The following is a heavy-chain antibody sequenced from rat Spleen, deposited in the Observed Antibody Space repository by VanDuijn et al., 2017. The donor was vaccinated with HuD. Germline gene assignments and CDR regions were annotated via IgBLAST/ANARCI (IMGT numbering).Heavy chain of an antibody. CDR1: GYSITSNY. D-gene: IGHD4-4*01. J-gene: IGHJ4*01. Sequence: EVQLQESGPGLVKPSQSLSLTCSVTGYSITSNYWGWIRKFPGNKMEWMGYISYSGSTSYNPSLKSRISITRDTSKNQFFLQLNSVTTEDTATYYCARFRNSGYYVMDAWGQGASVTVSS. CDR2: ISYSGST. V-gene: IGHV3-1*01. CDR3: ARFRNSGYYVMDA.